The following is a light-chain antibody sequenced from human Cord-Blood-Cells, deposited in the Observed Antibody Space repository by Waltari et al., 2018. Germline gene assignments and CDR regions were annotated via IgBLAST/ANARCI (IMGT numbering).Light chain of an antibody. CDR2: EAS. V-gene: IGKV3-11*01. Sequence: EIVLTQSPATLSLSPGERATPSCRAGQSVSSYLAWYQQKPGQAPNLLIYEASNRATGIPARFSGSGSGTDFTLTIRSLEPEDFADYYCQQRSNWLTFGGGTKVEIK. J-gene: IGKJ4*01. CDR1: QSVSSY. CDR3: QQRSNWLT.